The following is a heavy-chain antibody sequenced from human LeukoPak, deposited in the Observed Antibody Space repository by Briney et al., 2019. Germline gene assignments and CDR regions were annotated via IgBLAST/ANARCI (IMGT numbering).Heavy chain of an antibody. CDR2: FDPEDGET. Sequence: ASVKVSCKVSGYTLTELSMHWVRQAPGKGLEWVGGFDPEDGETIYAQKFQGRVTMTEDTSTDTAYMELSSLRSEDTAVYYCVTGKVAARLGWFDPWGQGTLVTVSS. CDR1: GYTLTELS. V-gene: IGHV1-24*01. J-gene: IGHJ5*02. D-gene: IGHD6-6*01. CDR3: VTGKVAARLGWFDP.